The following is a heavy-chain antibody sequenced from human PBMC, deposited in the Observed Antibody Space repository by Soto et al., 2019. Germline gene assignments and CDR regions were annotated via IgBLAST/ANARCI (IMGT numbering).Heavy chain of an antibody. CDR3: ATVFKGFGELPWFDP. CDR1: GYTLTELS. D-gene: IGHD3-10*01. CDR2: LDPEDGET. J-gene: IGHJ5*02. V-gene: IGHV1-24*01. Sequence: ASVKVCCKVSGYTLTELSMHWVRQAPGKGLEWMGGLDPEDGETSYAQKFQGRVTMTEDTSTDTAYMELSSLRSEDTAVYYCATVFKGFGELPWFDPWGQGTLVTVST.